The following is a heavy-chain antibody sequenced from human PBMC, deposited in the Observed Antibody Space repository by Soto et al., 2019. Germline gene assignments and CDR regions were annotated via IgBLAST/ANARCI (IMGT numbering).Heavy chain of an antibody. V-gene: IGHV4-39*01. Sequence: QLQLQESGPGLVKPSETLSLTCTVSGGSISSSSYYWGWIRQPPGKGLEWIGSIYYSGSTYYNPSLKSRVTISVDTSKNQFPLKLSSVTAADTAVYFCARHVATIIVVVPYYFDYWGQGTLVTVSS. D-gene: IGHD3-22*01. CDR1: GGSISSSSYY. CDR2: IYYSGST. J-gene: IGHJ4*02. CDR3: ARHVATIIVVVPYYFDY.